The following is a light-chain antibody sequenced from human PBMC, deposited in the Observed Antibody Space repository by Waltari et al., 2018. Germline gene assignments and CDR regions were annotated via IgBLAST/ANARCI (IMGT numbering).Light chain of an antibody. J-gene: IGKJ5*01. Sequence: VVLTQSHATLSVSPGERAIISCSASQSVSSNLAWYQQKPGQAPRLLIYDASTRATSIPAKFRGSGSGTEFTLTINSLQSEDSATYYCQQYNRWPPITFGQGTRLEIK. V-gene: IGKV3-15*01. CDR1: QSVSSN. CDR2: DAS. CDR3: QQYNRWPPIT.